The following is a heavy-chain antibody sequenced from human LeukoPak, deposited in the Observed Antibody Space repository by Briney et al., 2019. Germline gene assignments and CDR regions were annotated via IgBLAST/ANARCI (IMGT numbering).Heavy chain of an antibody. Sequence: GGSLRLSCAASGFTFSSYWMHWVHQAPGKGLVWVSRINSDGSSTSYADSVKGRFTISRDNAKNTLYLQMNSLRAEDTAVYYCARDPDYGGDTLFDYWGQGTLVTVSS. V-gene: IGHV3-74*01. CDR1: GFTFSSYW. CDR2: INSDGSST. J-gene: IGHJ4*02. D-gene: IGHD4-23*01. CDR3: ARDPDYGGDTLFDY.